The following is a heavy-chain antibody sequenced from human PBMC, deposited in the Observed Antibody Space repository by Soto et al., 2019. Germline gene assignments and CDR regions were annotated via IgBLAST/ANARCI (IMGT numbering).Heavy chain of an antibody. CDR2: FFANGHT. J-gene: IGHJ5*02. Sequence: PSETLSLTCIVSGGSFREKYCNWVRQPPGKGLEWIGLFFANGHTDYKPSLKSRVTMSVHASKNQFSLRLTSMTAADTAVYSCVASLGASGINWLDHWGPGTLVTVSS. CDR3: VASLGASGINWLDH. V-gene: IGHV4-4*07. CDR1: GGSFREKY.